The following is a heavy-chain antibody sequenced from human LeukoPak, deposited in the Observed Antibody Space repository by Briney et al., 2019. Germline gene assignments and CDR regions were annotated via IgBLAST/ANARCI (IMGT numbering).Heavy chain of an antibody. CDR3: AKAPLRRSPIVAASGRPYYFDY. Sequence: TGGSLRLSCAASGFTFSNYDMNWIRQAPGKGLEWVSGISGRGGNTNYADSVKGRFTISRDNSKNMLYLQMNSLRAEDTAVYYCAKAPLRRSPIVAASGRPYYFDYWGLGTLVTVSS. V-gene: IGHV3-23*01. CDR2: ISGRGGNT. J-gene: IGHJ4*02. CDR1: GFTFSNYD. D-gene: IGHD5-12*01.